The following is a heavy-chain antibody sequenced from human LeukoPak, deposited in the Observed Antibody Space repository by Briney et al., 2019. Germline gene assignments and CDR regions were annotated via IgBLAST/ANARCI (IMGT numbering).Heavy chain of an antibody. V-gene: IGHV3-23*01. J-gene: IGHJ4*02. CDR2: ISVSGGST. CDR1: GFTFATYT. Sequence: GGSLRLSCTGAGFTFATYTFNWVRQAPGKGLEWVSAISVSGGSTYYADSVKGRFTISRDNSKNTLYLQMDSLRAEDTAVYYCAKDHCSRTSCYTYFDYWGQGTLVTVSS. D-gene: IGHD2-2*02. CDR3: AKDHCSRTSCYTYFDY.